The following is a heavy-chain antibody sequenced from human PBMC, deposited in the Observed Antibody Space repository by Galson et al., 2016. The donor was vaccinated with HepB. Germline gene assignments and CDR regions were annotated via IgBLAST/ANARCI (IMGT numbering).Heavy chain of an antibody. J-gene: IGHJ5*02. V-gene: IGHV3-66*01. D-gene: IGHD3-22*01. Sequence: SLRLSCAASGFTVSSNYMSWVRQAPGKGLEWVSVIYSGGSTYYADSVKGRFTISRDNSKNRLYLQMNSLRAEDTAVYYCARDRGYYDSSGYLNWFDPWGQGTLVTVSS. CDR1: GFTVSSNY. CDR3: ARDRGYYDSSGYLNWFDP. CDR2: IYSGGST.